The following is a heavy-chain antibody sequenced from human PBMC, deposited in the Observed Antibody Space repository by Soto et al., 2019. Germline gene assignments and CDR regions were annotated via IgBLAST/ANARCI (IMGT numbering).Heavy chain of an antibody. CDR1: GCAFRTYE. D-gene: IGHD3-22*01. CDR2: ISTSGSPI. J-gene: IGHJ4*02. Sequence: VGSLRSSCAASGCAFRTYEMNWVRQARGKGLEWVSHISTSGSPIYHADSVKGRFNISRDNAKSSLYLQMNSLRAEDTAVYYCARNYYDSSAMIFDYWGQGTLVTVSS. V-gene: IGHV3-48*03. CDR3: ARNYYDSSAMIFDY.